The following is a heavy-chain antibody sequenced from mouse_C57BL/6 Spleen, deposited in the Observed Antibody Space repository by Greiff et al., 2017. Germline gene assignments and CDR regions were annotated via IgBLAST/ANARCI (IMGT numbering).Heavy chain of an antibody. CDR1: GYSFTGYY. V-gene: IGHV1-42*01. CDR2: INPSTGGT. Sequence: VQLQQSGPELVKPGASVKISCKASGYSFTGYYMNWVKQSPEKSLEWIGEINPSTGGTTYNQKFKAKATLTVDKSSSTAYMQLKSLTSEDSAVYYCARSEDGYYLDYWGQGTTLTVSS. J-gene: IGHJ2*01. D-gene: IGHD2-3*01. CDR3: ARSEDGYYLDY.